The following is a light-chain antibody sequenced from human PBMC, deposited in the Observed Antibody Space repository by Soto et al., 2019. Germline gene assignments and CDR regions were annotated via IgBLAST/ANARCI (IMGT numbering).Light chain of an antibody. CDR3: QQYGSSRT. J-gene: IGKJ5*01. CDR2: GAS. Sequence: EIVLTQSPGTLSLSPGERATLSCRASQSVSSSYLAWYQQKPGQAPRLLIYGASSRATGIPDRFSGSGSGTAFTLTISRLEPEDLPVYYCQQYGSSRTFGQGKRLEIK. V-gene: IGKV3-20*01. CDR1: QSVSSSY.